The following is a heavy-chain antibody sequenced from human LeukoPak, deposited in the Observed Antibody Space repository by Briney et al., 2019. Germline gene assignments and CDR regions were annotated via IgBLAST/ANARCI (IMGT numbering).Heavy chain of an antibody. CDR2: IRSTANGYAT. D-gene: IGHD3-9*01. Sequence: PWGSLRLSCAASGFTFSGSALHWVRQASGKGLEWVGRIRSTANGYATAYAASVKGRLTISSDDSKNTAYLQMNSLRAEDTAVYYCARDATGYFDWLFYFDYWGQGTLVTVSS. V-gene: IGHV3-73*01. J-gene: IGHJ4*02. CDR3: ARDATGYFDWLFYFDY. CDR1: GFTFSGSA.